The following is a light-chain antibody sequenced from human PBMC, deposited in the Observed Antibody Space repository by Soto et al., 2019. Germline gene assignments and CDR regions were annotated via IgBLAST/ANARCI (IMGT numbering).Light chain of an antibody. CDR3: QQYGSSPWT. CDR2: GAS. Sequence: EIVLTQSPGTLSLSPGERASLSCRASQSVSSNYLAWYQQKPGQPPRLLIYGASSRATGIPDRFSGSGSGTDFTLIISRLEPEDVAVYYCQQYGSSPWTFGQGTKVEIK. J-gene: IGKJ1*01. V-gene: IGKV3-20*01. CDR1: QSVSSNY.